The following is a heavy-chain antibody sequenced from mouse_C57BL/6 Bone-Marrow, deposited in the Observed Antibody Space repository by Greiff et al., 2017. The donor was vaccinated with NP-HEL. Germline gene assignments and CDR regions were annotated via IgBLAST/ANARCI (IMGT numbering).Heavy chain of an antibody. D-gene: IGHD2-2*01. CDR3: ARGLPHWYFDV. CDR2: INPSSGYT. CDR1: GYTFTSYT. J-gene: IGHJ1*03. Sequence: VQLKQSGAELARPGPSVKMSCKASGYTFTSYTMHWVKQRPGQGLEWIGYINPSSGYTKYNQKFKDKATLTADKSSSTAYMQLSSLTSEDSAVYYCARGLPHWYFDVWGTGTTVTVSS. V-gene: IGHV1-4*01.